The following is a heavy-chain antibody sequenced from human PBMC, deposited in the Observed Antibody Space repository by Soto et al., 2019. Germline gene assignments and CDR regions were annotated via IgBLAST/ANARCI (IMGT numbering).Heavy chain of an antibody. Sequence: GGSLRLSCAASGFTFSSYAMSWVRQAPGKGLEWVSAISGSGGSTYYADSVKGRFTISRDNSKNTLYLQMNSLRAEDTAVYYCAKYATYYYDSSGYFYYYYGMDVWGQGTTVTVSS. CDR3: AKYATYYYDSSGYFYYYYGMDV. J-gene: IGHJ6*02. V-gene: IGHV3-23*01. D-gene: IGHD3-22*01. CDR2: ISGSGGST. CDR1: GFTFSSYA.